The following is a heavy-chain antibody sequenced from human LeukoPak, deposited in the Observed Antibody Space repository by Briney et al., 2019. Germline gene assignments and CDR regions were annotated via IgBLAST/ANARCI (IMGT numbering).Heavy chain of an antibody. Sequence: ASVKVSCKASGYTFTGFYMHWMRQAPGQGLEWMGWINPNSGGTNYAQKFQGRVTMTRDTSISTAYMELSRLRSDDTAVYYCARAHLIAAAGYNWFDPWGQGTLVTVSS. CDR3: ARAHLIAAAGYNWFDP. V-gene: IGHV1-2*02. CDR2: INPNSGGT. CDR1: GYTFTGFY. D-gene: IGHD6-13*01. J-gene: IGHJ5*02.